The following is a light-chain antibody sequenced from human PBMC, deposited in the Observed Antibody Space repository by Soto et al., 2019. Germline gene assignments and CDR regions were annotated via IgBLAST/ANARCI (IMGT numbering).Light chain of an antibody. CDR1: QSVSSY. CDR3: QQRTNWPT. J-gene: IGKJ2*01. V-gene: IGKV3-11*01. Sequence: EIVLTQSPATLSLSPGERAILSCRASQSVSSYLAWYQQKPGQAPRLLIYDASNRATGIPARFSGSGSGTDFTLTISSLEPEDFAIYFCQQRTNWPTFGQGTKLEI. CDR2: DAS.